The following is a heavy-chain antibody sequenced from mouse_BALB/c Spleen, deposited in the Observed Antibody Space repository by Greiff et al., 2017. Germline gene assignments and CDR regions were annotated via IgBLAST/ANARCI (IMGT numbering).Heavy chain of an antibody. Sequence: QVQLQQSGAELVKPGASVKLSCKTSGYTFTSYWIQWVKQRPGQGLGWIGEIFPGTGTTYYNEKFKGKATLTIDTSSSTAYMQLSSLTSEDSAVYCCARSYDYFDYWGQGTTLTVSS. J-gene: IGHJ2*01. D-gene: IGHD2-10*02. CDR3: ARSYDYFDY. CDR1: GYTFTSYW. CDR2: IFPGTGTT. V-gene: IGHV1S132*01.